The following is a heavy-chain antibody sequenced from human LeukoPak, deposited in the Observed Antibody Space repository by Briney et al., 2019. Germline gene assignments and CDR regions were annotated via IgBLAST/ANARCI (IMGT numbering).Heavy chain of an antibody. CDR2: ISYDGSNK. CDR1: GFTFSSYA. J-gene: IGHJ4*02. CDR3: ARAVYSYGLDY. V-gene: IGHV3-30-3*01. Sequence: PGGSLRLSCAASGFTFSSYAMHWVRQAPGKGLEWVAVISYDGSNKYYADSVKGRFTISRDNSKNTLYLQMNSLRAEDTAVYYCARAVYSYGLDYWGQGTLVTVSS. D-gene: IGHD5-18*01.